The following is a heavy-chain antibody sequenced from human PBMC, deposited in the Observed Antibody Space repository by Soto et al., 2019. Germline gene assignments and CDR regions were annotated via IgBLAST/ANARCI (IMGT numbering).Heavy chain of an antibody. CDR1: GGSFSGYY. CDR3: ARGFLGYCSSTSCQGLNYYYYYGMDV. J-gene: IGHJ6*02. V-gene: IGHV4-34*01. CDR2: INHSRST. Sequence: PSETLSLTCAVYGGSFSGYYWSWIRQPPGKGLEWIGEINHSRSTNYNPSLKSRVTISVDTSKNQFSLKLSSVTAADTAVYYCARGFLGYCSSTSCQGLNYYYYYGMDVWGQETTVTVSS. D-gene: IGHD2-2*01.